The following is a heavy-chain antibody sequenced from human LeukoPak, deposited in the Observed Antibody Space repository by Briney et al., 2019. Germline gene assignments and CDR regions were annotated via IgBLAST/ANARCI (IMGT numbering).Heavy chain of an antibody. Sequence: ASVKVSCKASGYTFTGYYMHWVRQSPGQGLEWMGWINPSSGDTEYAQKFQGRVTMTRDTSISTAYMELSRLRYDDTAVYYCALQRRDVVVVAAGNLDAFDIWGQGTMVTVSS. CDR3: ALQRRDVVVVAAGNLDAFDI. CDR2: INPSSGDT. V-gene: IGHV1-2*02. CDR1: GYTFTGYY. D-gene: IGHD2-15*01. J-gene: IGHJ3*02.